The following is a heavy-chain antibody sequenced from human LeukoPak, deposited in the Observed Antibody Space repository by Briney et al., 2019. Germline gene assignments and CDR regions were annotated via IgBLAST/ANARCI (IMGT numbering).Heavy chain of an antibody. CDR2: IKGDGSEK. CDR1: GFTFTSYW. J-gene: IGHJ4*02. V-gene: IGHV3-7*01. CDR3: ARDFRFLEDY. Sequence: PGGSLRLSCAASGFTFTSYWMTWVRQAPGKGLERVGNIKGDGSEKYYVDTVKGRVTISRDNAKNTLYLHMNRLRSEDTAVYYCARDFRFLEDYWGQGTLVTVSS. D-gene: IGHD3-3*01.